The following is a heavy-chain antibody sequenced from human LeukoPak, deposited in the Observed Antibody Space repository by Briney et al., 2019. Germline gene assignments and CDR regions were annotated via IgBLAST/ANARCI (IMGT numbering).Heavy chain of an antibody. J-gene: IGHJ4*02. V-gene: IGHV3-66*01. CDR3: VPWGVVAGSSN. CDR1: GFTFSTTY. D-gene: IGHD6-19*01. CDR2: VDSDRGK. Sequence: GGSLRLSCAASGFTFSTTYMSWVRQAPRQGLEWVTGVDSDRGKYYEDSVKGSLTLSRGNSKNAVYLQMDGLRAEDTGVYYCVPWGVVAGSSNWGQGTLVTVSS.